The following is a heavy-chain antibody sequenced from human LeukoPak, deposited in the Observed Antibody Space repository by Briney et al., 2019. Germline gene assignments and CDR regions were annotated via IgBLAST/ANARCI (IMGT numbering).Heavy chain of an antibody. CDR1: GFTFDDYG. CDR2: INWNGGST. Sequence: PGGSLRLSCAASGFTFDDYGMNWVRQAPGKGLEWVSAINWNGGSTSYADSLKGRFTISRDNAKNSLYLQMNSLRAEDTALYYCARDRRPPEVYQARNLYSSGWLYYMDVWGKGTTVTVSS. CDR3: ARDRRPPEVYQARNLYSSGWLYYMDV. V-gene: IGHV3-20*04. J-gene: IGHJ6*03. D-gene: IGHD6-19*01.